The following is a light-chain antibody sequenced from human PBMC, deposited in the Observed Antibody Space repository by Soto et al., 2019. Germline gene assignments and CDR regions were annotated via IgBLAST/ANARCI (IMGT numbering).Light chain of an antibody. CDR3: TSSTSSVTLV. CDR2: DVI. CDR1: SSDVGAYNY. Sequence: QSALTQPASVSGSPGQSITISCTGTSSDVGAYNYVSWYQQHPGKVPKLIIYDVINRPSGVSSRFSGSKSVNTASLTISGLQAEDEADYYCTSSTSSVTLVFGGGTQLTVL. V-gene: IGLV2-14*01. J-gene: IGLJ3*02.